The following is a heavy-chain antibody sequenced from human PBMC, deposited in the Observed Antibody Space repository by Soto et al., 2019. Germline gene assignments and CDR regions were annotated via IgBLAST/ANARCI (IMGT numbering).Heavy chain of an antibody. CDR2: ISSSGFTI. CDR1: VVTRIIYE. D-gene: IGHD3-3*01. CDR3: ERHGGRYYRMEV. V-gene: IGHV3-48*03. J-gene: IGHJ6*01. Sequence: PGGSXRLSCEASVVTRIIYEINWVRQAPGKGLEWVSDISSSGFTIYYADSVKGRFTVSRYNAKNSLFLQMHSLRAEDTAVYYCERHGGRYYRMEVWGQGTTVTVYS.